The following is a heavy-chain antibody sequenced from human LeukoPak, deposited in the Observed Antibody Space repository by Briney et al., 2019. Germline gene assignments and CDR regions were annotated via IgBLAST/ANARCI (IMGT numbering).Heavy chain of an antibody. CDR3: ARSSSAWMSLDY. V-gene: IGHV3-74*01. Sequence: PGGSLRLSCAASGFSFIGSWMHWVRQAPGKGLVWVSRINSDGSSTTYADSVKGRFTISRDNAKNTLYLQINSLRAEDTAVYFCARSSSAWMSLDYWAQGTLVTVSS. CDR1: GFSFIGSW. J-gene: IGHJ4*02. D-gene: IGHD6-13*01. CDR2: INSDGSST.